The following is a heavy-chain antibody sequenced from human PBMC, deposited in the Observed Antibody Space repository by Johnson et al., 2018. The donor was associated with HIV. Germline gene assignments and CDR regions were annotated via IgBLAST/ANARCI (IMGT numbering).Heavy chain of an antibody. J-gene: IGHJ3*02. V-gene: IGHV3-23*01. D-gene: IGHD1-26*01. CDR2: ISGSGTAT. CDR1: GVTFSSYA. CDR3: AKRVGATGGAFDI. Sequence: AAGGVTFSSYAVSWVRQAPGTGLQWVSVISGSGTATYHADSVKGRFTISRDNSKNTLYLQMNSLRAEGTALYYCAKRVGATGGAFDIWGQGTMVTVSS.